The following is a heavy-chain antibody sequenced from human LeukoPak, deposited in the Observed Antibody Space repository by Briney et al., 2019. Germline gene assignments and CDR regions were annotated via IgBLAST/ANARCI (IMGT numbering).Heavy chain of an antibody. Sequence: CGSLTLSCAASRFTLSNALLSWVRQAPAKELDWVGCIKIKTDGGTTDYAAPVKGRFTISRDDSKNTLFLQMNSLKAEDTAVFYCTTDYGSGSYRYFNYWGQGTLVTVSS. J-gene: IGHJ4*02. V-gene: IGHV3-15*01. CDR2: IKIKTDGGTT. CDR3: TTDYGSGSYRYFNY. CDR1: RFTLSNAL. D-gene: IGHD3-10*01.